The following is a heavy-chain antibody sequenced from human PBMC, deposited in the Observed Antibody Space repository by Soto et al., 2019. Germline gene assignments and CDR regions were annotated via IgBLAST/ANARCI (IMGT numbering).Heavy chain of an antibody. CDR3: ASGYRSTEIDY. CDR2: ISWDGGTA. D-gene: IGHD5-12*01. Sequence: EVQLVESGGVVVQPGGSLRLSCAVSGFTFDDYTMHWVRQAPGKGLEWVSLISWDGGTAYYAGSVKGRFTISRDNSKNSLFLQMNSLRTEDTALYYCASGYRSTEIDYWGQGTLVTVS. CDR1: GFTFDDYT. V-gene: IGHV3-43*01. J-gene: IGHJ4*02.